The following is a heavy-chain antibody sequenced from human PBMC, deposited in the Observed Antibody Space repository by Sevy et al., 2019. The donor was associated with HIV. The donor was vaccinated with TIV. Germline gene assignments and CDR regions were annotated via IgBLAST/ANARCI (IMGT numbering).Heavy chain of an antibody. CDR3: ARLAPGDNWFDP. J-gene: IGHJ5*02. CDR2: ILYSGST. CDR1: GDSMNTYY. D-gene: IGHD6-13*01. Sequence: SETLSLTCTVTGDSMNTYYWAWIRQPPGKSLEWVGYILYSGSTEYSPSLKSRVTMALDMSKNEVSLRLSSVTAADTAVYYCARLAPGDNWFDPWGQGRLVTVSS. V-gene: IGHV4-59*01.